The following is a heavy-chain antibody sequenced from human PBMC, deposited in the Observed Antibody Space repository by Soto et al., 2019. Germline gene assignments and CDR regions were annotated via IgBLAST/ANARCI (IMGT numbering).Heavy chain of an antibody. V-gene: IGHV1-2*02. CDR2: INPNSGGT. J-gene: IGHJ6*02. CDR3: ARVGGYDSSGYSDYNGMDV. Sequence: ASVKVSCKASGYTFTGYYMHWVRQAPGQGLEWMGWINPNSGGTNYAQKFQGRVTMTRDTSISTAYMELSRLRSDDTAVYYCARVGGYDSSGYSDYNGMDVWGQGAAVTVS. D-gene: IGHD3-22*01. CDR1: GYTFTGYY.